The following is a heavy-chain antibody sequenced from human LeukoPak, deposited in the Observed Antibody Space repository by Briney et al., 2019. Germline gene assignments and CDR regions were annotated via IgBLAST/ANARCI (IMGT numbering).Heavy chain of an antibody. J-gene: IGHJ4*02. Sequence: ASVKVSCKASGYTFTDYYMHWVRQAPGRGFDWMGWINPNDGDTNYAQKFQGRVTMTRDTSISTAHMEVSRLRSDDTAVYYCARANFLYCSSSTCLFDYWGQGTLVTVSS. CDR2: INPNDGDT. D-gene: IGHD2-2*01. V-gene: IGHV1-2*02. CDR1: GYTFTDYY. CDR3: ARANFLYCSSSTCLFDY.